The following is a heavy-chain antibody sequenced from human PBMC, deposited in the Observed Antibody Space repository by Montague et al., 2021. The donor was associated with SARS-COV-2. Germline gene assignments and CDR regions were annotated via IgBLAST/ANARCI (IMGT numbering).Heavy chain of an antibody. CDR3: ARDSSCWTRFDY. CDR2: IYYSGST. J-gene: IGHJ4*02. CDR1: GGSISSSSYY. V-gene: IGHV4-39*02. D-gene: IGHD6-19*01. Sequence: SETLSLTCTVSGGSISSSSYYWGWLRQPPGKGLEWIGSIYYSGSTYYNPSLKSRVTISVDTSKNQFSLKLSSVTAADTAVYYCARDSSCWTRFDYWGQGTLVTVSS.